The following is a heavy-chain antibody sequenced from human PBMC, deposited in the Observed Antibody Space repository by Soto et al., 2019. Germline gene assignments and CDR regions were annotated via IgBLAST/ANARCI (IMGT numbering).Heavy chain of an antibody. CDR2: IYYSGST. CDR3: ARAYADYGDYVWLHGMDV. V-gene: IGHV4-59*01. D-gene: IGHD4-17*01. J-gene: IGHJ6*02. CDR1: GGSISSYY. Sequence: QVQLQESGPGLVKPSETLSLTCTVSGGSISSYYWSWIRQPPGKGLEWIGYIYYSGSTNYNPSLKSRVTISVGTSKYQSSLKLSSVTAADTAVYYCARAYADYGDYVWLHGMDVWGQGTTVTVSS.